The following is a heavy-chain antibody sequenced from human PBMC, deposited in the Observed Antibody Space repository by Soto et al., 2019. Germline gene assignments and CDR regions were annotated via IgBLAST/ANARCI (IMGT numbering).Heavy chain of an antibody. CDR3: AEVLLPYTSGWHYFDY. V-gene: IGHV3-23*01. CDR1: GFTFSSYA. J-gene: IGHJ4*02. CDR2: ISGSGGST. Sequence: GGSLRLSCAASGFTFSSYAMSWVRQAPGKGLEWVSAISGSGGSTYYADSVKGRFTISRDNSKNTLYLQMNSLRADDTAVYYCAEVLLPYTSGWHYFDYWGQGTLVTVSS. D-gene: IGHD6-19*01.